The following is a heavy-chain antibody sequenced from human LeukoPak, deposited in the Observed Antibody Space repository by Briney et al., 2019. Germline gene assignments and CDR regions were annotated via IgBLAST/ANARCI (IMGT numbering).Heavy chain of an antibody. V-gene: IGHV4-31*03. CDR1: ADSLNSGGHY. CDR2: NDHRGRS. D-gene: IGHD3-10*01. J-gene: IGHJ4*02. CDR3: ARGGNRFGGFYFDY. Sequence: SETLSLNCTVSADSLNSGGHYWPSIRQFPGKGLESIGSNDHRGRSRHNPSLKDRVAISVDTSRKQFAMKLSSVTAADTAMYYCARGGNRFGGFYFDYWGQGIQVIVSS.